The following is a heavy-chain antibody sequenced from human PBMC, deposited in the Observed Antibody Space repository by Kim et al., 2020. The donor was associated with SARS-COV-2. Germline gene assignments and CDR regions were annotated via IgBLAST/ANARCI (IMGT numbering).Heavy chain of an antibody. CDR2: TYYRSKWYN. V-gene: IGHV6-1*01. D-gene: IGHD6-13*01. CDR3: ARVIAAEDYYYYGMDV. CDR1: GDSVSSNSAA. Sequence: SQTLSLTCAISGDSVSSNSAAWTWLRQSPSRGLEWLGRTYYRSKWYNDYAVSVKSRITINPDTSKNQFSLQLNSVTPEDTAVYYCARVIAAEDYYYYGMDVWGQGTTVTVSS. J-gene: IGHJ6*02.